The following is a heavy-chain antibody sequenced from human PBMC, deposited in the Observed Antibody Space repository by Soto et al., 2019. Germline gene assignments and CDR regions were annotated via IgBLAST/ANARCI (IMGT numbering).Heavy chain of an antibody. CDR1: GFTFSRSA. CDR3: AAALPGPPGYYGLDV. Sequence: QMQLLQSGPEVKKPGTSVKVSCKASGFTFSRSAIQWVRQARGQRLEWIGWIVVGSASTNYAQKFQGRVALSRDMSTNTAYMVLSSLTSEETAVYYWAAALPGPPGYYGLDVWGRGTPVTVSS. D-gene: IGHD2-21*01. CDR2: IVVGSAST. J-gene: IGHJ6*02. V-gene: IGHV1-58*02.